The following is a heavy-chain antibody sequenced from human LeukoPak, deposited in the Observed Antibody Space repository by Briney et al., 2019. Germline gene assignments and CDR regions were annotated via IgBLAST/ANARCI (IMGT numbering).Heavy chain of an antibody. J-gene: IGHJ5*02. Sequence: SQTLSLTCTVSGASISSGSYYWNWIRQPAGKGLEWIGRIFASGSTNYNPSLKSRVTISLDTSKSQLSLKLSSVTAADTAVYYCARDPLYGDYHWFDPWGQGTLVTVSS. CDR2: IFASGST. V-gene: IGHV4-61*02. CDR1: GASISSGSYY. CDR3: ARDPLYGDYHWFDP. D-gene: IGHD4-17*01.